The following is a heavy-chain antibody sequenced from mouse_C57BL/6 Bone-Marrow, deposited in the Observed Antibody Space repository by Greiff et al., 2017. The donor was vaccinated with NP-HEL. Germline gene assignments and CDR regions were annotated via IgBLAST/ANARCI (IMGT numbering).Heavy chain of an antibody. V-gene: IGHV1-19*01. CDR1: GYTFTDYY. CDR3: ARTGGQGGFAY. Sequence: VQLQQSGPVLVKPGASVKMSCKASGYTFTDYYMNWVKQSHGKSLEWIGVINPYNGGTSYNQKFKGKATLTVDKSSSTAYMELNSLTSEDSAVYYCARTGGQGGFAYWGQGTLVTVSA. CDR2: INPYNGGT. J-gene: IGHJ3*01.